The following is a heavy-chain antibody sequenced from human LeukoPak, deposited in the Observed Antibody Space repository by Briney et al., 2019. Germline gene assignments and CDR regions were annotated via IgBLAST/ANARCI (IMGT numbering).Heavy chain of an antibody. J-gene: IGHJ4*02. Sequence: SQTLSLTCTVSGGSISSGSYYWSWIRQPAGKGLEWIGRIYTSGSTNYNPSLKSRVTISVDTSKNQFSLKLSSVTAADTAVYYCAVYYYDSSGYWIDYWGQGTLVTVSS. V-gene: IGHV4-61*02. D-gene: IGHD3-22*01. CDR1: GGSISSGSYY. CDR3: AVYYYDSSGYWIDY. CDR2: IYTSGST.